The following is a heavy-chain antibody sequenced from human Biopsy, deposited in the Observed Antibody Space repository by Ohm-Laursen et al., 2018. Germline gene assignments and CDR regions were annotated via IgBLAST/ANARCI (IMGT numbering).Heavy chain of an antibody. CDR1: GFTFSDYY. D-gene: IGHD7-27*01. CDR2: LSSRGSNI. V-gene: IGHV3-11*04. Sequence: GSLRLSCAASGFTFSDYYMSWIRQAPGKGLEWISYLSSRGSNIYYADSVKGRFTVSRDNANNSLFLQMNSLKAEDTAVYYCARDPNWGSGYWGQGTLVTVSS. CDR3: ARDPNWGSGY. J-gene: IGHJ4*02.